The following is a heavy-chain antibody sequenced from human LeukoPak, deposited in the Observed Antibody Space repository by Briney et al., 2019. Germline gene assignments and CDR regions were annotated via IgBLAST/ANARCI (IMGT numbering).Heavy chain of an antibody. D-gene: IGHD1-26*01. Sequence: GRSLRLSCAASGFTFSSYGMHWVRQAPGKGLEWVAVIWYDGSNKYYADSVKGRFTISRDNSKNTLYLQMNSLRAEDTAVYYCARAGYYSHYFDYWGQGTLVTVSS. CDR1: GFTFSSYG. J-gene: IGHJ4*02. CDR2: IWYDGSNK. V-gene: IGHV3-33*01. CDR3: ARAGYYSHYFDY.